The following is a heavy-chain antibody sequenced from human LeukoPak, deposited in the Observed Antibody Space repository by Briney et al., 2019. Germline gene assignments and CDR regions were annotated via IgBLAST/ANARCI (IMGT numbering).Heavy chain of an antibody. CDR1: GFTFSSYE. V-gene: IGHV3-48*03. CDR3: ARDRHYYYGMDV. J-gene: IGHJ6*04. CDR2: ISSSGSTI. Sequence: GGSLRLSCAASGFTFSSYEMNWVRQAPGKGLEWVSYISSSGSTIYYADSVKGRFTISRDNAKNSLYLQMNGLRAEDTAVYYCARDRHYYYGMDVWGKGTTVTVSS.